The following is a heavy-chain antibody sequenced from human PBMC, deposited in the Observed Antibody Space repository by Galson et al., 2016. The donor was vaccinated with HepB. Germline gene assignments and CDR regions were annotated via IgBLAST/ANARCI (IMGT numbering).Heavy chain of an antibody. CDR2: IFYGGST. J-gene: IGHJ5*02. CDR1: GDSISSSSNW. CDR3: ARHDGTRSLNWFDP. V-gene: IGHV4-39*01. D-gene: IGHD1-1*01. Sequence: TLSLTCAVSGDSISSSSNWWGWIRQPPGKGLEWVGSIFYGGSTYYNPSLKTRVTISVDTSKSQFSLKLSSVTAADTSVYYCARHDGTRSLNWFDPWGQGTLVTVSS.